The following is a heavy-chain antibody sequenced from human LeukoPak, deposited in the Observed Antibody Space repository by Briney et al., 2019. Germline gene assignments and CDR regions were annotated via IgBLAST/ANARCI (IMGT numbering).Heavy chain of an antibody. CDR1: GYTFTSYD. CDR2: MNPNSGNT. J-gene: IGHJ4*02. D-gene: IGHD6-19*01. Sequence: ASVKVSYKASGYTFTSYDINWVRQAPGQGLEREGWMNPNSGNTSSAQKFQGRVTMTRNTSISTAYMELSSLRSEDTAVYYCARGGSSGWYPSSAALDYWGQGTLVTVSS. V-gene: IGHV1-8*01. CDR3: ARGGSSGWYPSSAALDY.